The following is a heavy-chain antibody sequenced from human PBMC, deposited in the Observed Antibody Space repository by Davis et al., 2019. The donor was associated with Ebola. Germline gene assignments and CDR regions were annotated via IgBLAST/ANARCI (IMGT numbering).Heavy chain of an antibody. CDR1: GFTFSSYW. D-gene: IGHD6-13*01. V-gene: IGHV3-7*03. J-gene: IGHJ4*02. CDR2: IKQDGSDK. Sequence: GESLKISCAASGFTFSSYWMSWVRQAPGKGLEWVANIKQDGSDKHYVDSVKGRFTISRDNAKNSLYLQMNSLRAEDTAVYYCASYSSSSHGWGQGTLVTVSS. CDR3: ASYSSSSHG.